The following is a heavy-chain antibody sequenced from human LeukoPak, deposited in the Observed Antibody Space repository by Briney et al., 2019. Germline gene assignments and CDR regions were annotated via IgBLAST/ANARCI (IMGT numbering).Heavy chain of an antibody. CDR3: AKELRRATQPYFDY. Sequence: SGGSLRLSCAASGFSFSSYAMSWVRQAPGKGLEWVAAISGSGGSTYYADSVKGRFTISRDNSKNTLYLQMNSLRAEDTPAYYCAKELRRATQPYFDYWGQGTLVTVSS. CDR1: GFSFSSYA. J-gene: IGHJ4*02. V-gene: IGHV3-23*01. D-gene: IGHD1-26*01. CDR2: ISGSGGST.